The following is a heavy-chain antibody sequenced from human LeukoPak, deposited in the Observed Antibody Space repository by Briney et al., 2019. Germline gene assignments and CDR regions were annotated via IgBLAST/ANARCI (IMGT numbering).Heavy chain of an antibody. V-gene: IGHV3-48*01. J-gene: IGHJ4*02. CDR1: GFTFSSYA. D-gene: IGHD1-26*01. CDR2: ISSSSSTI. CDR3: ARDSGSYTRLFDY. Sequence: GGSLRLSCAASGFTFSSYAMHWVRQAPGKGLEWVSYISSSSSTIYYADSVKGRFTISRDNAKNSLYLQMNSLRAEDTAVYYCARDSGSYTRLFDYWGQGTLVTVSS.